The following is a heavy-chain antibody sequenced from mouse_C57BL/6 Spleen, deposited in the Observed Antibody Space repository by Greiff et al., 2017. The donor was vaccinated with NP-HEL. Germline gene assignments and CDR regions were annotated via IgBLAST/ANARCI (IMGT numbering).Heavy chain of an antibody. CDR1: GYTFTEYT. V-gene: IGHV1-62-2*01. CDR3: QRQEGEGRYGYVVYFEG. CDR2: FYPGSGSI. Sequence: VQLQESCSALVKPGASVKLSCKASGYTFTEYTIHWVKQRSGQGLEWIGWFYPGSGSIKYNEKFKDKATLTADKSSSTVYMELSRLTSEDSAGYVCQRQEGEGRYGYVVYFEGLGTGTTVAVSS. D-gene: IGHD2-2*01. J-gene: IGHJ1*03.